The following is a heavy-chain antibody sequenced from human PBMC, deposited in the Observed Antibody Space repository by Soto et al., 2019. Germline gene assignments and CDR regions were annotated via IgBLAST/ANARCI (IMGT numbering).Heavy chain of an antibody. CDR3: AREEEAVAGSNWFDP. D-gene: IGHD6-19*01. V-gene: IGHV1-2*04. CDR2: INPNSGGT. Sequence: ASVKVSCKASGYTFTGYYMHWVRQAPGQGLEWMGWINPNSGGTNYAQKFQGWVTMTRDTSISTAYMELRRLRSDDTAVYYCAREEEAVAGSNWFDPWGQGTLVTVSS. J-gene: IGHJ5*02. CDR1: GYTFTGYY.